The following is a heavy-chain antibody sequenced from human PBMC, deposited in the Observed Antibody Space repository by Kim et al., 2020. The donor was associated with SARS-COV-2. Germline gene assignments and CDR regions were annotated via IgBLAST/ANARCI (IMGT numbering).Heavy chain of an antibody. J-gene: IGHJ4*02. D-gene: IGHD2-8*01. CDR1: GFNFRDLW. Sequence: GGSLRLSCAASGFNFRDLWMHWVRQVPGKGLVWVSRINGDGSLTNYADFVKGRFTISKDNTKNTLSLQMNSLRVEDTAVYDCVKDRIEWQGGQGILVSVSS. CDR3: VKDRIEWQ. CDR2: INGDGSLT. V-gene: IGHV3-74*01.